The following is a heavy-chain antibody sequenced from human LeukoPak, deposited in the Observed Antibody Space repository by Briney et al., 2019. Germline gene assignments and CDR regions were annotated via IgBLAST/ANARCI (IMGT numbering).Heavy chain of an antibody. V-gene: IGHV3-48*03. CDR1: GFTFSSYE. J-gene: IGHJ3*02. CDR2: ISSSGSTI. CDR3: ARDLTYRVDIVGAPGRWGGAFDI. D-gene: IGHD5-12*01. Sequence: PGGSLRLSCAASGFTFSSYEMNWVRQAPEKGLEWVSYISSSGSTIYYADSVKGRFTISRDNAKNSLYLQMNSLRAEDTAVYYCARDLTYRVDIVGAPGRWGGAFDIWGQGTMVTVSS.